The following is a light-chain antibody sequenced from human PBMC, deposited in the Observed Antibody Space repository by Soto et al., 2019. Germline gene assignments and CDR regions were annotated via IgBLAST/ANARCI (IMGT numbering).Light chain of an antibody. CDR3: QQYDNWPGT. J-gene: IGKJ1*01. V-gene: IGKV3-15*01. Sequence: EIVMTQSPATLSVSPGERATLSCRASQSVSGNLAWYQQKPGQAPRLLIYGSSTRATGIPARFSGSGSGTEFSLTISSLQSEDFAVFYCQQYDNWPGTVGQGTKVDSK. CDR1: QSVSGN. CDR2: GSS.